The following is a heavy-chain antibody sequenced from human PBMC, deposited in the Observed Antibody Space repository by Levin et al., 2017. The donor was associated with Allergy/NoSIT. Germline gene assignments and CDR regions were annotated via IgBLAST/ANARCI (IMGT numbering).Heavy chain of an antibody. CDR2: IKQDGSEK. CDR3: ARAPRKTVAGTDYFDY. Sequence: GESLKISCAASGFTFSSYWMSWVRQAPGKGLEWVANIKQDGSEKYYVDSVKGRFTISRDNAKNSLYLQMNSLRAEDTAVYYCARAPRKTVAGTDYFDYWGQGTLVTVSS. V-gene: IGHV3-7*01. CDR1: GFTFSSYW. J-gene: IGHJ4*02. D-gene: IGHD6-19*01.